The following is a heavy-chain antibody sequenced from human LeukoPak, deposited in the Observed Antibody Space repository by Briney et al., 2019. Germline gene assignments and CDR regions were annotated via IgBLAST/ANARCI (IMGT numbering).Heavy chain of an antibody. Sequence: ASVKVSCKASGYTFTGYYMHWVRQAPGQGLEWMGWINPNSGGTNYAQKFQGRVTMTRDTSISTAYMELSRLRSDDTAVYYCARDSNYYDSSGGPYYFDYWGQGTLVTVSS. V-gene: IGHV1-2*02. CDR2: INPNSGGT. D-gene: IGHD3-22*01. CDR1: GYTFTGYY. J-gene: IGHJ4*02. CDR3: ARDSNYYDSSGGPYYFDY.